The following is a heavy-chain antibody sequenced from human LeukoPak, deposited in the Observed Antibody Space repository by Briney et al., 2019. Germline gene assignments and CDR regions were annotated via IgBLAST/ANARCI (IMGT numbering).Heavy chain of an antibody. V-gene: IGHV3-23*01. Sequence: GGSLRLSCAASGFTFSSFAMGWVRQAPGKGLEWVSTFSGSGGSTYYADSVKGRFSISRDNSKNTLYLQMNSLRAEDTAVYYCAELGITMIGGVWGKGTTVTISS. J-gene: IGHJ6*04. CDR2: FSGSGGST. CDR3: AELGITMIGGV. CDR1: GFTFSSFA. D-gene: IGHD3-10*02.